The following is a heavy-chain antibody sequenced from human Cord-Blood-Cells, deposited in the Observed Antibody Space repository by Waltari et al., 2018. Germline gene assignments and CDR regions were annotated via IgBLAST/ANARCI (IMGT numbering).Heavy chain of an antibody. J-gene: IGHJ3*02. Sequence: QVQLQESGPGLVKPSQTLSLTCTVSGGSISSGDYYWSWIRQPPGKGLEWIGYIYYSGSTYYNPSLKSRVTISVDTSKNQFSLKLSSVTAADTAVYYCARRGGYCTGGVCYDAFDIWGQGTMVTVSS. CDR2: IYYSGST. CDR1: GGSISSGDYY. CDR3: ARRGGYCTGGVCYDAFDI. V-gene: IGHV4-30-4*01. D-gene: IGHD2-8*02.